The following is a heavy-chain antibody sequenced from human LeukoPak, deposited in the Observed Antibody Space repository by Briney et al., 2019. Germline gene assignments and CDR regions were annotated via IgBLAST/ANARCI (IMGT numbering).Heavy chain of an antibody. CDR2: INHSGGT. CDR3: ASQVSLRYFDWRPDY. V-gene: IGHV4-34*01. CDR1: GGSFSGYY. Sequence: SQTLSLTCAVYGGSFSGYYWSWVRQPPGKGLEWVGEINHSGGTNYNPSLKSRVTISVDTSKNQFSLTLSSVTAADTAVYYCASQVSLRYFDWRPDYWGQGTLVTVSS. D-gene: IGHD3-9*01. J-gene: IGHJ4*02.